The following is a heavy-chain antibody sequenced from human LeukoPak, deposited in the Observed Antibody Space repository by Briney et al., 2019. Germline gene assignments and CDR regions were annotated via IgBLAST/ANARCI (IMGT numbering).Heavy chain of an antibody. CDR3: ARGVVRELSGFDY. CDR1: GGTFSSYA. Sequence: ASVKVSCKASGGTFSSYAISWVRQAPGQGLELMGWISAYNGNTNYAQKFQGRVTMTRDTSISTAYMELSRLRSDDTAVYFCARGVVRELSGFDYWGQGTLVTVSS. D-gene: IGHD1-26*01. V-gene: IGHV1-18*01. J-gene: IGHJ4*02. CDR2: ISAYNGNT.